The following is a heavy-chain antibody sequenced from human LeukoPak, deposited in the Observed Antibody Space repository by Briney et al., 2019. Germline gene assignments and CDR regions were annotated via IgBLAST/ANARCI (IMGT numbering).Heavy chain of an antibody. Sequence: SETLSPTCAVSGYSISSGYYWGWIRQPPGKGLEWIGSIYHSGSTYYNPPLKRRVTISVDTSKNQFSLKLSSVTAADTAVYYCARVRSSSWYGDHWFDPWGQGTLVTVSS. D-gene: IGHD6-13*01. J-gene: IGHJ5*02. CDR3: ARVRSSSWYGDHWFDP. CDR2: IYHSGST. V-gene: IGHV4-38-2*01. CDR1: GYSISSGYY.